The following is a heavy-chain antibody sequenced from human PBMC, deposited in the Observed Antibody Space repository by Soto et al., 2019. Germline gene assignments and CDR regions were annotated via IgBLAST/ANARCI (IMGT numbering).Heavy chain of an antibody. Sequence: PSETLSLTCTVSGGSIISGDYYWSWIRQHPGKGLEYIGYIYYRGSTYYSPSFQGQVTISADKSISTAYLQWSSLKASDTAMYYCARHVTGDGYNTYDYYMDVWGKGTTVTVSS. CDR3: ARHVTGDGYNTYDYYMDV. D-gene: IGHD5-12*01. CDR1: GGSIISGDYY. V-gene: IGHV4-31*01. CDR2: IYYRGST. J-gene: IGHJ6*03.